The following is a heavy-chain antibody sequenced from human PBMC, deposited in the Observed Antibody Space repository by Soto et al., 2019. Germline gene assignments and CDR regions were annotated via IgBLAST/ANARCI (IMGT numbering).Heavy chain of an antibody. CDR3: ASGSITIFGVVIPPAMDV. CDR1: GFSFSDYY. J-gene: IGHJ6*02. CDR2: ISSSSYI. Sequence: GGSLRLSCAASGFSFSDYYMSWIRQAPGKGLEWVSYISSSSYIYYADSVKGRFTISRDNAKNPLYLQKNSLRAEDTAVYYCASGSITIFGVVIPPAMDVWGQGTTVTVSS. D-gene: IGHD3-3*01. V-gene: IGHV3-11*06.